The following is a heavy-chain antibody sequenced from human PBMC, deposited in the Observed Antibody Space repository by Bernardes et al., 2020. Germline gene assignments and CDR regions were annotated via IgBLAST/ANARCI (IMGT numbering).Heavy chain of an antibody. J-gene: IGHJ3*02. D-gene: IGHD4-4*01. CDR2: IYYSGST. V-gene: IGHV4-39*01. CDR1: GASISSRYYY. Sequence: SEALSLTCTASGASISSRYYYWGWLLQPPGKGLEWIGSIYYSGSTHYNPSLKSRVTIPVDTSKNQFSLKLSSVTAADTAVYYCARHTGRDDYKSKYAFDIWGQGTMVTVSS. CDR3: ARHTGRDDYKSKYAFDI.